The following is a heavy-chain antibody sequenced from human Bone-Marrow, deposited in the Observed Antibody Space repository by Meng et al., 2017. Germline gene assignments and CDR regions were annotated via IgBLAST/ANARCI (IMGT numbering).Heavy chain of an antibody. CDR1: GGSISSYY. CDR2: IYTSGST. V-gene: IGHV4-4*07. Sequence: GSLRLSCTVSGGSISSYYWSWIRQPAGKGLEWIGRIYTSGSTNYNPSLKSRVTMSVDTSKNQFSLKLSSVTVADTAVYYCARGVRGVKTFDYWGQGTLVTVSS. D-gene: IGHD3-10*01. J-gene: IGHJ4*02. CDR3: ARGVRGVKTFDY.